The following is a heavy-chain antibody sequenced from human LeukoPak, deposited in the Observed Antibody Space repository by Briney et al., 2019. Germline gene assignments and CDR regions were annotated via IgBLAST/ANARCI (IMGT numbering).Heavy chain of an antibody. CDR2: INSDGSST. D-gene: IGHD3-16*02. J-gene: IGHJ4*02. CDR1: GFTFSSYW. CDR3: AREGVYDYVWGSYRPYYFDY. V-gene: IGHV3-74*01. Sequence: GGSLRLSCAASGFTFSSYWMHWVRQAPGKGLVRVSRINSDGSSTSYADSVKGRFTISRDNAKNTLYLQMNSLRAEDTAVYYCAREGVYDYVWGSYRPYYFDYWGQGTLVTVSS.